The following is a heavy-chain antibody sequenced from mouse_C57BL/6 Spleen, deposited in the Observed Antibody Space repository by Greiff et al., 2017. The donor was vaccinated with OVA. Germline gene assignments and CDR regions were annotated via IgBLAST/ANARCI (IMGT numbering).Heavy chain of an antibody. J-gene: IGHJ3*01. CDR1: GYTFTDYN. Sequence: VQLKESGPELVKPGASVKIPCKASGYTFTDYNMDWVKQSHGKSLEWIGDINPNNGGTIYNQKFKGKATLTVDKSSSTAYMELRSLTSEDTAVYYCARRGSTAQASWFAYWGQGTLVTVSA. D-gene: IGHD3-2*02. V-gene: IGHV1-18*01. CDR3: ARRGSTAQASWFAY. CDR2: INPNNGGT.